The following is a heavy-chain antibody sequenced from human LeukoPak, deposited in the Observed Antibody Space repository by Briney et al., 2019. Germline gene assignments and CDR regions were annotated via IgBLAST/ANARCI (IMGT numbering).Heavy chain of an antibody. CDR3: AKGRGYYY. Sequence: SGGPLRLSCAASGFNFNSFAMSWVRQAPGKGLEWVSAISGSGGSTYYADSVKGRFTISRDNSKNTLYLQMNSLRAEDTAVYYCAKGRGYYYWGQGTLVTVSS. CDR1: GFNFNSFA. D-gene: IGHD3-22*01. J-gene: IGHJ4*02. V-gene: IGHV3-23*01. CDR2: ISGSGGST.